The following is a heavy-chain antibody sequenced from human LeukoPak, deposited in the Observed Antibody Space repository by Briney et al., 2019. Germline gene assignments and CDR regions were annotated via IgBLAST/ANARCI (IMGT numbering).Heavy chain of an antibody. D-gene: IGHD4/OR15-4a*01. CDR2: ISVSGNT. J-gene: IGHJ4*02. Sequence: GGSLRLSCAASGFTLSSYAMSWVRQGPGKGLEWVSAISVSGNTYHADSVKGRFTISRDSSKNTLYLQMNSLRAEDTAAYYCARRAGAYSHPYDYGGRGTLATSSS. CDR3: ARRAGAYSHPYDY. CDR1: GFTLSSYA. V-gene: IGHV3-23*01.